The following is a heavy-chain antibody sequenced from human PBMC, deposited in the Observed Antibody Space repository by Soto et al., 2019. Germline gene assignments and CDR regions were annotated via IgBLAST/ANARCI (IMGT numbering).Heavy chain of an antibody. CDR2: IYYSGST. D-gene: IGHD6-13*01. J-gene: IGHJ4*02. Sequence: SETLSLTCTVSGGSISSYYWSWIRQPPGKGLEWIGYIYYSGSTNYNPSLKSRVTISVDTSKNQFSLKLSSVTAADTAVYYCARDPESSSWYYFDYWGQGTLVTVSS. V-gene: IGHV4-59*01. CDR1: GGSISSYY. CDR3: ARDPESSSWYYFDY.